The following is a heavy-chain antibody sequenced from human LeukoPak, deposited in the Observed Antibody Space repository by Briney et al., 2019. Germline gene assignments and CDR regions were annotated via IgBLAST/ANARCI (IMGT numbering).Heavy chain of an antibody. CDR3: AKGGHYYYDSTTFDY. CDR2: ISGSGGST. CDR1: GFTFSSYA. J-gene: IGHJ4*02. D-gene: IGHD3-22*01. V-gene: IGHV3-23*01. Sequence: GGSLRLSCAASGFTFSSYAMSWVRQAPGKGLEWVSAISGSGGSTYYADSVKGRFTISRDNSKNTLYLQMDSLRAEDTAVYYCAKGGHYYYDSTTFDYWGQGTLVTISS.